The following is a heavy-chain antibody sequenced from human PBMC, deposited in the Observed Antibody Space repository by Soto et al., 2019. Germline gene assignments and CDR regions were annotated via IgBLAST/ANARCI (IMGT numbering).Heavy chain of an antibody. CDR2: VFYTGFT. J-gene: IGHJ5*02. V-gene: IGHV4-39*01. CDR3: ATSQKGYDWNYFDP. D-gene: IGHD1-7*01. Sequence: SETLSLTCAVSGAAISGGDYYWGWLRQSPGKGPEWIGSVFYTGFTTYNPSLESRVSVSVDTSKNQFSLRVSGVSAADTAVYYCATSQKGYDWNYFDPWGQGALVTVSS. CDR1: GAAISGGDYY.